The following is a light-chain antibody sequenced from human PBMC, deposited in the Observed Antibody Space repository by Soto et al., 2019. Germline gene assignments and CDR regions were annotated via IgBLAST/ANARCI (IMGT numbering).Light chain of an antibody. Sequence: DIQMTQSPSSLSASVGARVTITCQASQDISTYLNWYQQKPGKAPKLLIYDASNLETGVPSRFSGSGSGTDFTFTISSLQPEAIATYYCQQYDNLPITFGQGTRLEIK. CDR3: QQYDNLPIT. J-gene: IGKJ5*01. CDR2: DAS. V-gene: IGKV1-33*01. CDR1: QDISTY.